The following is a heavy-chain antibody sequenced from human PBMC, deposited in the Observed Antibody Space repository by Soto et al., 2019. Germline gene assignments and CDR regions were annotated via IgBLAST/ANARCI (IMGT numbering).Heavy chain of an antibody. D-gene: IGHD3-9*01. CDR1: GGSFSGYY. J-gene: IGHJ4*02. V-gene: IGHV4-34*01. Sequence: QVQLQQWGAGLLKPSETLSLTCAVYGGSFSGYYWSWIRQPPGKGLEWIGEINHSGSTNYNPSLTSRVTISVDTSKNQFSLKLSSVTAADTAVYYCARGLDWQGGFFDYWGQGTLVTVSS. CDR2: INHSGST. CDR3: ARGLDWQGGFFDY.